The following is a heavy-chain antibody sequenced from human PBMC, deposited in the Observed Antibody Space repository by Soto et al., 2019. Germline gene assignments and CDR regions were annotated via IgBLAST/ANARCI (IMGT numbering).Heavy chain of an antibody. Sequence: GASVKVSCKASGLTFTSSAVQWVRQARGQRLEWIGWIVVGSGNTNYAQKFQERVTITRDMSTSTAYMELSSLRSEDTAVYYRAAIIGDYHVDYWGQGTLVTVSS. CDR1: GLTFTSSA. CDR2: IVVGSGNT. D-gene: IGHD4-17*01. J-gene: IGHJ4*02. V-gene: IGHV1-58*01. CDR3: AAIIGDYHVDY.